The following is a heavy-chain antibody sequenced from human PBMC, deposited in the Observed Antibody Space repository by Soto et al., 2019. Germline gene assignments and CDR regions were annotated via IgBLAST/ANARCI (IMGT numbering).Heavy chain of an antibody. Sequence: GSLRLSCSASGFTFNTHGMHWVRQSPGKGLEWVSYISYSGNKYYADSVQGRFTISRDDSKNTVFLQINSLRTEDTAVYYCAKRPLAGSGWTFDYWGQGTSVTVSS. CDR3: AKRPLAGSGWTFDY. V-gene: IGHV3-30*02. J-gene: IGHJ4*02. D-gene: IGHD6-19*01. CDR1: GFTFNTHG. CDR2: ISYSGNK.